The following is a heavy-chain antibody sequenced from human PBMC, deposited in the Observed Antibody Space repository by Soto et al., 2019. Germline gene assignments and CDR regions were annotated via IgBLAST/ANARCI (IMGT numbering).Heavy chain of an antibody. CDR3: AKGGVRAYYFDY. CDR1: GFTVISYA. CDR2: ISGSGGST. J-gene: IGHJ4*02. D-gene: IGHD3-10*01. Sequence: WGSQRLSCSSSGFTVISYAMSWFRQAPGKGLEWVSAISGSGGSTYYADSVKGRFTISRDNSKNTLYLQMNSLRAEDTAVYYCAKGGVRAYYFDYWGQGTLVTVSS. V-gene: IGHV3-23*01.